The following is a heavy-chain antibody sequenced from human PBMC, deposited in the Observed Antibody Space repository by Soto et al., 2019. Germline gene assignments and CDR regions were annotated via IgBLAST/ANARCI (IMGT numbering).Heavy chain of an antibody. CDR1: GYSFSKYS. CDR3: ERDGVQLWPRYYFDY. V-gene: IGHV1-46*01. Sequence: VQLVQSGAEVKKPGASVQVSCKTSGYSFSKYSMHWVRQVPGQGLEWMGKINPNGGSTSLAQKFKDAVTLTRDTSTNTVYMELSSLSSEYTAVYSCERDGVQLWPRYYFDYWGQGTLVTVSS. D-gene: IGHD1-1*01. CDR2: INPNGGST. J-gene: IGHJ4*02.